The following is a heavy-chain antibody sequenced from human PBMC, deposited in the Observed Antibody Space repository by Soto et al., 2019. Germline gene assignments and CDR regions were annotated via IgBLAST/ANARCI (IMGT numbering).Heavy chain of an antibody. CDR1: GYTFISYG. CDR2: IIPILGIA. D-gene: IGHD3-22*01. CDR3: ARDSSGYLFAY. Sequence: ASVKVSCKASGYTFISYGISWVRQAPGQGLEWMGRIIPILGIANYAQKFQGRVTITTDTSASTAYVELSGLRFEDTAVYYCARDSSGYLFAYWGQGTLVTVSS. J-gene: IGHJ4*02. V-gene: IGHV1-69*04.